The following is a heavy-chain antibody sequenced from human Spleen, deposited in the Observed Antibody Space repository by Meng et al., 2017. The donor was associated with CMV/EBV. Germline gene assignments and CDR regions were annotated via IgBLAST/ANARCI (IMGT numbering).Heavy chain of an antibody. J-gene: IGHJ2*01. CDR3: AREPARYCDSSTCPAGRYFDL. D-gene: IGHD2/OR15-2a*01. CDR1: S. V-gene: IGHV3-21*01. Sequence: SMNWVRQAPGQGLEWVSSISSGSSYLYYADPVRGRFTISRDNAKNSIYLQMNSLRAEDTAVYYCAREPARYCDSSTCPAGRYFDLWGRGTLVTVSS. CDR2: ISSGSSYL.